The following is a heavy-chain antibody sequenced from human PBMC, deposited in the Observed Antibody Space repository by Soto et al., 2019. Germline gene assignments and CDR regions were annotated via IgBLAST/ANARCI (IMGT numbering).Heavy chain of an antibody. D-gene: IGHD6-13*01. CDR2: ISSSSSYI. CDR3: ARYPGIAAAGFAAYNWFDP. V-gene: IGHV3-21*01. Sequence: GGSLRLSCAASGFTFSSYSMNWVRQAPGKGLEWVSSISSSSSYIYYADSVKGRFTISRDNAKNSLYLQMNSLRAEDTAVYYCARYPGIAAAGFAAYNWFDPWGQGTLVTVSS. CDR1: GFTFSSYS. J-gene: IGHJ5*02.